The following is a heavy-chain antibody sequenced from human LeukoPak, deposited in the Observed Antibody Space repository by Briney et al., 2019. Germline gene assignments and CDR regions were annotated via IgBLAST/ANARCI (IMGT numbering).Heavy chain of an antibody. D-gene: IGHD6-13*01. J-gene: IGHJ5*02. Sequence: SETLSLTCTVSGASISGSGYYWGWIRQPPGKGLEWIGNIYDSGSTYYNPSLKSRVTISVDTSKNHFSLKVTSMTAADAGIYYCSRSLPGAVGAADLWGQGTLVTVSS. V-gene: IGHV4-39*07. CDR2: IYDSGST. CDR3: SRSLPGAVGAADL. CDR1: GASISGSGYY.